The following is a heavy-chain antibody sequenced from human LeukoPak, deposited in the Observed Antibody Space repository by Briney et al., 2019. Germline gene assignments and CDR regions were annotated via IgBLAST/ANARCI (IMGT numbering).Heavy chain of an antibody. CDR3: ARGHRYSLSDY. J-gene: IGHJ4*02. V-gene: IGHV1-3*01. CDR2: INAGNGNT. Sequence: GASVKVSCKASGYTFTSYAMHWVRQAPGQRLEWMGWINAGNGNTKYSQKFQGRVTITRDTSASTAYMELSSLRSEDTAVHYCARGHRYSLSDYWGQGTLVTVSS. D-gene: IGHD2-15*01. CDR1: GYTFTSYA.